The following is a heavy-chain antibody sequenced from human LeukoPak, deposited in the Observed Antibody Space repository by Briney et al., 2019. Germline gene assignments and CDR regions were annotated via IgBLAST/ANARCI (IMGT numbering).Heavy chain of an antibody. CDR1: GFTFTSSA. CDR2: IVVGSGNT. D-gene: IGHD4-23*01. CDR3: ARDRTPLDSPTFDY. Sequence: SVKVSCKASGFTFTSSAMQWVRQARGQRLEWIGWIVVGSGNTNYAQKFQERVTITRDMSTSTAYMELSSLRSEDTAVYYCARDRTPLDSPTFDYWGQGTLVTVSS. V-gene: IGHV1-58*02. J-gene: IGHJ4*02.